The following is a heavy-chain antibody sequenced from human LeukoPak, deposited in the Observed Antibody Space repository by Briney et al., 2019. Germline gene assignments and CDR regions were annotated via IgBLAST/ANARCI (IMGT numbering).Heavy chain of an antibody. D-gene: IGHD2-21*02. V-gene: IGHV3-23*01. CDR3: AKSRGVVVVTAMDY. J-gene: IGHJ4*02. CDR1: GFTFSSYA. CDR2: ISGSGGST. Sequence: PGGSLRLSCAASGFTFSSYAMSWVRQAPGKGLEWVSSISGSGGSTYYADSVKGRFTISRDNSKNTLYLQVNSLRAEDTAVYYCAKSRGVVVVTAMDYWGQGTLVTVSS.